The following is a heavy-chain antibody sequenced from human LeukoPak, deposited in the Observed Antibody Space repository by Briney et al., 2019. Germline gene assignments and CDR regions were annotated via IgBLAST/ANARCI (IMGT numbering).Heavy chain of an antibody. CDR2: FYSDDKT. CDR1: AFTVSHTY. Sequence: GGSLRLSCPASAFTVSHTYMGWVRQAPGKGLEWVSLFYSDDKTYYADSVKGRFTISRDTPKNTLSLQMHRLRDADTAVYYCARLGSGYYFAFDLWGRGTLVTVSS. CDR3: ARLGSGYYFAFDL. J-gene: IGHJ2*01. V-gene: IGHV3-66*04. D-gene: IGHD3-22*01.